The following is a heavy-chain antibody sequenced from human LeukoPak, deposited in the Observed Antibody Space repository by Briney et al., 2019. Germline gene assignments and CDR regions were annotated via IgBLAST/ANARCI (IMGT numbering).Heavy chain of an antibody. Sequence: PGGSLRLSCAASGFTFSSYGMHWVRQAPGKGLEWVAVIWYDGSNKYYADSVKGRFTISRDNSKNTLYLQMNSLRAEDTAVYYCARGRGSSWYFDWFDPWGQGTLVTVSS. CDR3: ARGRGSSWYFDWFDP. J-gene: IGHJ5*02. D-gene: IGHD6-13*01. CDR1: GFTFSSYG. CDR2: IWYDGSNK. V-gene: IGHV3-33*01.